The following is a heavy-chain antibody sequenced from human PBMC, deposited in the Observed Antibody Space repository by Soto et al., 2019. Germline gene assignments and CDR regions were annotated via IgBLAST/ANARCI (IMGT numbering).Heavy chain of an antibody. V-gene: IGHV1-69*12. CDR1: GGTFTNYA. J-gene: IGHJ6*02. CDR2: IIPIFGPR. Sequence: QVQLVQSGAEVKKPGSSLKVSCKASGGTFTNYAFSWVRQAPGQGPEWMGGIIPIFGPRDYAQKFQGRVIITADESTRTVSMELNSLRSDDTAVYYCARERSVGYCITTTCPKPFYYYAMDVWGQGTTVTVSS. CDR3: ARERSVGYCITTTCPKPFYYYAMDV. D-gene: IGHD2-2*01.